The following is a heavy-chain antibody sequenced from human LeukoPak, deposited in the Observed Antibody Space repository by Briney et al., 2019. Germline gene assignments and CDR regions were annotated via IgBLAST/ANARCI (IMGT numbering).Heavy chain of an antibody. V-gene: IGHV4-59*08. CDR3: ARVRYFDSSGHYYDFDY. D-gene: IGHD3-22*01. CDR1: GDSISNYY. CDR2: IFYSGST. J-gene: IGHJ4*02. Sequence: SETLSLTCTVSGDSISNYYWNWIRQPPGKGLEWIGYIFYSGSTDYNPSLKSRVTISVDTSKNQFSLKLSSVTAADTAVYYCARVRYFDSSGHYYDFDYWGQGTLATVSS.